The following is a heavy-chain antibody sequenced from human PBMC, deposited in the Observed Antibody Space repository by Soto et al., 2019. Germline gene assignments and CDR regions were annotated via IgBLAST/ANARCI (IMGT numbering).Heavy chain of an antibody. J-gene: IGHJ4*02. CDR3: AKDQASYGVPAATTFDY. Sequence: PGGSLRLSCAASGFTFSSYAMSWVRQAPGKGLEWVSAISGSGGSTYYADSVKGRFTISRDNSKNTLYLQMNSLRAEDTAVYYCAKDQASYGVPAATTFDYWGQGTLVTVSS. CDR2: ISGSGGST. CDR1: GFTFSSYA. D-gene: IGHD2-2*01. V-gene: IGHV3-23*01.